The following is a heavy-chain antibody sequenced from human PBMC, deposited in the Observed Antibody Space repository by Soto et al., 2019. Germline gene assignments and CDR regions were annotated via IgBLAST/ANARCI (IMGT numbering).Heavy chain of an antibody. CDR2: ISPYTGNT. Sequence: QVQLVHSGYEVEKPGASVKVSCKASGYIFVNYGIAWVRQAPGQGLEWMGWISPYTGNTHSATKVQGRLTMTTDTSTSTAYMDLGSLTSDDTAVYYYVKVDNYVTPTPQDVWGQGTTVTVSS. CDR3: VKVDNYVTPTPQDV. CDR1: GYIFVNYG. V-gene: IGHV1-18*01. D-gene: IGHD3-16*01. J-gene: IGHJ6*02.